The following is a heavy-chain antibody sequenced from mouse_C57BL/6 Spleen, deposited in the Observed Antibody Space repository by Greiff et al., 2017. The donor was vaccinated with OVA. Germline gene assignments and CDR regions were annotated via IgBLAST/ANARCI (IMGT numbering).Heavy chain of an antibody. J-gene: IGHJ2*01. CDR2: IYPGDGDT. Sequence: VQLQESGAELVKPGASVKISCKASGYAFSSYWMNWVKQRPGKGLEWIGQIYPGDGDTNYNGKFKGKATLTADKSSSTAYMQLSSLTSEDSAVYFCARPILYGSSYFDYWGQGTTLTVSS. CDR1: GYAFSSYW. D-gene: IGHD1-1*01. V-gene: IGHV1-80*01. CDR3: ARPILYGSSYFDY.